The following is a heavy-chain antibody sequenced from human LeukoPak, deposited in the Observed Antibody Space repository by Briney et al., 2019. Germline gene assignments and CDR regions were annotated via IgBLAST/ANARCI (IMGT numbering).Heavy chain of an antibody. J-gene: IGHJ4*02. D-gene: IGHD6-13*01. CDR3: ARGSSSWSEDY. Sequence: SETLSLTCTVSGGSISSYYWSWIRQPPGKGLEWIGYIYYSGSTNYNPSLKSRVTISVDTSKNQFSLKLRSVTAADTAVYYCARGSSSWSEDYWGQGTLVTVSS. V-gene: IGHV4-59*01. CDR2: IYYSGST. CDR1: GGSISSYY.